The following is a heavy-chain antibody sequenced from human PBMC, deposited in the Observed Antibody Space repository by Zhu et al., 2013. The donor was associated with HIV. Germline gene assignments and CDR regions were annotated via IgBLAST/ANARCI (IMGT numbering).Heavy chain of an antibody. CDR1: GFIFSNHA. J-gene: IGHJ4*02. Sequence: VQLVESGGGVVQPGRSLRVSCAASGFIFSNHAMHWVRQAPAKGLEWVATISYGGRDKYYADSVKGRFTISRDNSKNTLYLQMNSLRPDDSALYYCARDHCSGASCLAPGYWGQGSLVTVSS. D-gene: IGHD2-15*01. CDR3: ARDHCSGASCLAPGY. CDR2: ISYGGRDK. V-gene: IGHV3-30*04.